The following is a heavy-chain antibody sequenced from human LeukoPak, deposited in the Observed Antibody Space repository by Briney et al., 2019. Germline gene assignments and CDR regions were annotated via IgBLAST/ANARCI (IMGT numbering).Heavy chain of an antibody. Sequence: GGSLRLSCAASGFTFSDYHMSWIRQAPGKGLEWVSFISSSGSTIYYADSVKGRFAISRDNAKNSLYLQMNSLRADDTAVYYCAREVRGVPEFDYWGQGALVTVSS. CDR1: GFTFSDYH. V-gene: IGHV3-11*01. CDR3: AREVRGVPEFDY. J-gene: IGHJ4*02. CDR2: ISSSGSTI. D-gene: IGHD3-10*01.